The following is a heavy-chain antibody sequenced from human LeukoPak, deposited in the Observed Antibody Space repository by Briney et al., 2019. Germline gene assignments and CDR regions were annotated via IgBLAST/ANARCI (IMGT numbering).Heavy chain of an antibody. V-gene: IGHV3-48*03. CDR2: ISVRGSTM. Sequence: PGGPLRLSCAVSGFTCSNYELNWVRQAPGKGLEWISYISVRGSTMYFADSVKGRFTISRDSARNSLYLEMNSLRVEDTAVYYCVRGGSSGYNYNAFDVWGQGTLVTVSS. D-gene: IGHD3-22*01. CDR3: VRGGSSGYNYNAFDV. J-gene: IGHJ3*01. CDR1: GFTCSNYE.